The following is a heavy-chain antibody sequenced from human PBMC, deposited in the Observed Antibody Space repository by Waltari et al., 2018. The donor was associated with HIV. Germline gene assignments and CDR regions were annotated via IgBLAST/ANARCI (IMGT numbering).Heavy chain of an antibody. J-gene: IGHJ4*02. CDR1: GFTFSANG. CDR3: VKGAPFDY. CDR2: INSDVSDT. Sequence: EEQLVESGGGLVQPGGSLRLSCAASGFTFSANGMHWVRQVPGKGLVWVSRINSDVSDTLTADSVKGRFTISRDNAKNTLYLQMNSLRPEDTAVYYCVKGAPFDYWGQGALVAVSS. V-gene: IGHV3-74*03.